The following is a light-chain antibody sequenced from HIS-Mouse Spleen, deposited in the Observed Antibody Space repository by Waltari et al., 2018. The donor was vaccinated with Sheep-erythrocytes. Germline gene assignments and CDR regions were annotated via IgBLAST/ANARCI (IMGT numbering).Light chain of an antibody. J-gene: IGLJ3*02. CDR3: GTWDSSLSAGRV. Sequence: QSVLTQPPSVSAAPGQQVTISCSARSSNIGKTHVSWYQQLPGTAPKLLIYDNNKRPSGIPDRFSGSKSGTSATLGITGLQTGDEADYYCGTWDSSLSAGRVFGGGTKLTVL. V-gene: IGLV1-51*01. CDR2: DNN. CDR1: SSNIGKTH.